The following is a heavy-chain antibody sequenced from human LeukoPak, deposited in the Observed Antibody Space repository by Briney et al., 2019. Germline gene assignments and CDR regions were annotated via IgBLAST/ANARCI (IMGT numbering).Heavy chain of an antibody. CDR1: GGSISSYYWG. D-gene: IGHD5-18*01. CDR3: AHSEDTALVHDAFDI. J-gene: IGHJ3*02. V-gene: IGHV2-5*02. Sequence: TLSLTCTVSGGSISSYYWGWIRQPPGKALEWLALIYWDDDKRYSPSLKSRLSITKDTSKNQVVLTMTNMDPVDTATYYCAHSEDTALVHDAFDIWGQGTMVTVSS. CDR2: IYWDDDK.